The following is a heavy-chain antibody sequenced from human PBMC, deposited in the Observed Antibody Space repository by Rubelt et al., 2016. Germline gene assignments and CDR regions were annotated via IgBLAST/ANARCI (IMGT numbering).Heavy chain of an antibody. CDR3: ARANGSGSYADRAWFDP. Sequence: QVQLQQWGAGLLKPSETLSLTCAVYGGSFSGYYWSWIRQPPGKGLEWIGSIYYSGSTYYNPSLKSRVTISVDTSKNQFSLKLSSVTAADTAVYYCARANGSGSYADRAWFDPWGQGTLVTVSS. CDR2: IYYSGST. V-gene: IGHV4-34*01. CDR1: GGSFSGYY. D-gene: IGHD3-10*01. J-gene: IGHJ5*02.